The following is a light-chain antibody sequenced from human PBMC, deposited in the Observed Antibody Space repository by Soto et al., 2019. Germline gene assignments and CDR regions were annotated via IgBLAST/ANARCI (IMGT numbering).Light chain of an antibody. CDR3: QTWGTGI. Sequence: QLVLTQSPSASAPLGASVKLTCTLSSGHSSYAIAWHQQQPEKGPRYLMKLNSDGSHSKGDGIPDRFSGSSSGAERYLTISSLQSEDEADYYCQTWGTGIFGGGTKVTVL. J-gene: IGLJ2*01. V-gene: IGLV4-69*01. CDR1: SGHSSYA. CDR2: LNSDGSH.